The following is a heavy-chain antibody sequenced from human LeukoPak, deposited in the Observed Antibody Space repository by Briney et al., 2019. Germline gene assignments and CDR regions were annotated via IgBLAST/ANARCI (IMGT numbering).Heavy chain of an antibody. V-gene: IGHV4-59*01. D-gene: IGHD1-14*01. CDR3: ARDPSGYRNDAFEI. J-gene: IGHJ3*02. CDR1: GGSISSYY. CDR2: IYYSGST. Sequence: SETLSLTCTVSGGSISSYYWSWIRQPPGKGLEWIGYIYYSGSTNYNPSLKSRVTISVDTSKNQFSLKLSSVTAADTAVYYCARDPSGYRNDAFEICGQGTMVTVSS.